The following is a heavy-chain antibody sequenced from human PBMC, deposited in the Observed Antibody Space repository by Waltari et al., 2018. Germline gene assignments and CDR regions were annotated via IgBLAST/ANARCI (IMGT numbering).Heavy chain of an antibody. CDR3: ARDRGGWYSSGWSLGYHAFDI. CDR2: ISAYNGNT. Sequence: QVQLVQSGAEVKKPGASVKVSCKASGYTFTSYGISWVRQAPGQGLEWMGWISAYNGNTNYAQKLQGRVTMTTDTSTSTAYMELRSLRSDDTAVYYCARDRGGWYSSGWSLGYHAFDIWGQGTMVTVSS. V-gene: IGHV1-18*01. CDR1: GYTFTSYG. D-gene: IGHD6-19*01. J-gene: IGHJ3*02.